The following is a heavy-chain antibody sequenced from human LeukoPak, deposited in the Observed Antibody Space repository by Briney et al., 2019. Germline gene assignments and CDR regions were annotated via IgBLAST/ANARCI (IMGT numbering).Heavy chain of an antibody. CDR3: AKEDGDSSGWYDGAEYFQH. Sequence: PGGPLRLSCAASGFTFSSYAMSWVRQAPGKGLEWVSAISGSGGSTYYADSVKGRFTISRDNSKNTLYLQMNSLRAEDTAVYYCAKEDGDSSGWYDGAEYFQHWGQGTLVTVSS. CDR2: ISGSGGST. CDR1: GFTFSSYA. J-gene: IGHJ1*01. D-gene: IGHD6-19*01. V-gene: IGHV3-23*01.